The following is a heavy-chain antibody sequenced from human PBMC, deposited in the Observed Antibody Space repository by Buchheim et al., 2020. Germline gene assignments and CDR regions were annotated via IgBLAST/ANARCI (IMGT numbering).Heavy chain of an antibody. D-gene: IGHD1-1*01. J-gene: IGHJ4*02. CDR3: ARLWGTTSKFDY. CDR1: GYSISRDYY. V-gene: IGHV4-38-2*01. Sequence: QVQLQESGPGLVKPSETLSLTCGVSGYSISRDYYWGWIRQPPGKGLEWIGSIYHSGSTYYNSSLKSRVTISVDTSKNQFSLKLSSVTAADTAVYFCARLWGTTSKFDYWGQGTL. CDR2: IYHSGST.